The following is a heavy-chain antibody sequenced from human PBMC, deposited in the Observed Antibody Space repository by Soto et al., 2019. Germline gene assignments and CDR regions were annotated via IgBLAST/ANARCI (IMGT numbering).Heavy chain of an antibody. D-gene: IGHD6-13*01. V-gene: IGHV3-21*01. Sequence: GSLRLSCAASGFTFSSYSMNWVRQAPGKGLEWVSSISSSSSYIYYADSVKGRFTISRDNAKNSLYLQMNSLRAEDTAVYYCARGGIAAAGNWFDPWGQGTLVTVSS. CDR1: GFTFSSYS. CDR2: ISSSSSYI. J-gene: IGHJ5*02. CDR3: ARGGIAAAGNWFDP.